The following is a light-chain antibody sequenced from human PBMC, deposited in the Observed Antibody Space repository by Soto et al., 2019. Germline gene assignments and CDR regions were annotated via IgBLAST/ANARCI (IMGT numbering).Light chain of an antibody. Sequence: EIVVSQSPGTLSLPPGERATLSCRASQSVNFYLAWYQQKPGQAPRLLISDASSRATDVPDRFSGSGSGTDFTLTISRLEPEDFAVYYCQQYGSSGTFGQGTKVDIK. CDR2: DAS. CDR3: QQYGSSGT. V-gene: IGKV3-20*01. J-gene: IGKJ1*01. CDR1: QSVNFY.